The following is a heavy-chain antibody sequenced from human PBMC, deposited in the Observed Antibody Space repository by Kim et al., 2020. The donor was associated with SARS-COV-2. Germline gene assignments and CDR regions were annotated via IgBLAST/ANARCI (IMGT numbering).Heavy chain of an antibody. CDR1: GGSISSGDYY. CDR2: IYYSGST. V-gene: IGHV4-30-4*01. J-gene: IGHJ4*02. CDR3: ARGTVDLSPLSEDTAMACHFDY. Sequence: SETLSLTCTVSGGSISSGDYYWSWIRQPPGKGLEWIGYIYYSGSTYYNPSLKSRVTISVDTSKNQFSLKLSSVTAADTAVYYCARGTVDLSPLSEDTAMACHFDYWGQGTLVTVSS. D-gene: IGHD5-18*01.